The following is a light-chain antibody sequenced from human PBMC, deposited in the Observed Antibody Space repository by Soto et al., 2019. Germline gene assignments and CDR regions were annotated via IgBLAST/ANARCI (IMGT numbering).Light chain of an antibody. Sequence: EIVMTQSPATLSLSPGERATLSCRASQSVSSNLAWYQQKPGQAPRLLIYGASTRATGIPARFSGSGSGTDFTLTISSLQPEDFAVYYCQQYNNWPRTFGQGTKVEIK. J-gene: IGKJ1*01. CDR2: GAS. CDR3: QQYNNWPRT. CDR1: QSVSSN. V-gene: IGKV3-15*01.